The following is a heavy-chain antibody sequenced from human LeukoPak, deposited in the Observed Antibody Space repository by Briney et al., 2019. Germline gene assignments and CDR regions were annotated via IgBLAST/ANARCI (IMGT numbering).Heavy chain of an antibody. CDR3: SRDTADDAFDI. J-gene: IGHJ3*02. CDR1: GFTFSSYW. Sequence: PGGSLRLSCAASGFTFSSYWMHWVRQAPGKGLVWVSRINSDGSTTSYADSVKGRFTISRDNAKNTLYLQMNSLRAEDTAVYYCSRDTADDAFDIWGQGTMVTVS. V-gene: IGHV3-74*01. CDR2: INSDGSTT.